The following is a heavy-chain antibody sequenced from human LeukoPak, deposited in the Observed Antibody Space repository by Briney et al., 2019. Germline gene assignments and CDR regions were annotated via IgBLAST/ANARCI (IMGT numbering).Heavy chain of an antibody. CDR1: GFTFSSYA. J-gene: IGHJ4*02. CDR2: ISGSGGNT. Sequence: GGSLRLSCAASGFTFSSYAMNWVRQAPRKGLEWVSGISGSGGNTYYADSVKGRFTISRDNSKNTLYLQMNSLRAEDTAVYYCASDTVDTAVGIDYWGQGTLVTVSS. CDR3: ASDTVDTAVGIDY. D-gene: IGHD5-18*01. V-gene: IGHV3-23*01.